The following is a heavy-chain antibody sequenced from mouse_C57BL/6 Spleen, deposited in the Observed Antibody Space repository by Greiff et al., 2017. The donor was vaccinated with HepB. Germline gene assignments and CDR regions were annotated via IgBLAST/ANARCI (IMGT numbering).Heavy chain of an antibody. CDR1: GYTFTDYN. CDR3: ARSEIYYGNYNYYAMDY. CDR2: INPNNGGT. V-gene: IGHV1-18*01. Sequence: SGPELVKPGASVKIPCKASGYTFTDYNMDWVKQSHGKSLEWIGDINPNNGGTIYNQKFKGKATLTVDKSSSTAYMELRSLTSEDTAVYYCARSEIYYGNYNYYAMDYWGQGTSVTVSS. J-gene: IGHJ4*01. D-gene: IGHD2-1*01.